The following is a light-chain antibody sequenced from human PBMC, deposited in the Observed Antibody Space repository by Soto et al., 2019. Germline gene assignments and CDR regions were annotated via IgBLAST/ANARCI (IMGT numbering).Light chain of an antibody. CDR1: QSVSSSY. CDR3: QQYGSSPLT. J-gene: IGKJ4*01. Sequence: EIVLTQSPGTLSLSPGERATLSCRASQSVSSSYLAWYQQTPGQAPRLLIYGASSRATGIPDRFSGSGSGTDFTLTISRLEPEDFAFYYCQQYGSSPLTFGGGTKVEIK. CDR2: GAS. V-gene: IGKV3-20*01.